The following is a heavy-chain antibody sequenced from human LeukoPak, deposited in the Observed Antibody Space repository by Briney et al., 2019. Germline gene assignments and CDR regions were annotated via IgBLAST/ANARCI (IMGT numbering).Heavy chain of an antibody. Sequence: ASVKVSCKASGYTFTGYYMHWVRQAPGQGLEWMGWINPNSGGTNYAQKFQGRVTMTRDTSISTAYMELSRLRSDDTAVYYCARAGYSSSWYPDFGYWGQGTLVTVSS. CDR3: ARAGYSSSWYPDFGY. CDR1: GYTFTGYY. V-gene: IGHV1-2*02. J-gene: IGHJ4*02. D-gene: IGHD6-13*01. CDR2: INPNSGGT.